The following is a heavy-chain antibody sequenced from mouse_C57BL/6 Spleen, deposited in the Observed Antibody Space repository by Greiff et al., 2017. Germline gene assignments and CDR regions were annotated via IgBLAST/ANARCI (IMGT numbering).Heavy chain of an antibody. CDR2: ISNGGGST. J-gene: IGHJ4*01. V-gene: IGHV5-12*01. CDR3: ASPAITTVVAPYYYAMDY. D-gene: IGHD1-1*01. Sequence: EVQLVESGGGLVQPGGSLKLSCAASGFTFSDYYMYWVRQTPEKRLEWVAYISNGGGSTYYPDTVKGRFTISRDNAKNTLYLQMSRLKSEDTAMYYCASPAITTVVAPYYYAMDYGGQGTSVTVSS. CDR1: GFTFSDYY.